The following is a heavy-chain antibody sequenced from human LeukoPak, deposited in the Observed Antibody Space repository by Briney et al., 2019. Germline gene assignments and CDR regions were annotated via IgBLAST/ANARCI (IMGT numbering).Heavy chain of an antibody. CDR1: GFTFSSYA. V-gene: IGHV3-23*01. CDR3: AKGSARLWYFDF. J-gene: IGHJ4*02. CDR2: IIGGGVNT. Sequence: GGSLRLSCAVSGFTFSSYAMNWVRQTPGKGLEWVSSIIGGGVNTYYADSVRGRFTISRDNSKNTLYLQMNSLIFEDTAVYYCAKGSARLWYFDFWGRGTLVTVSS. D-gene: IGHD5-18*01.